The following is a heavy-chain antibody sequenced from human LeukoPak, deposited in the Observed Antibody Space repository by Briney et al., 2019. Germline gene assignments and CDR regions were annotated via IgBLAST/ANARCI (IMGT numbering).Heavy chain of an antibody. CDR2: ISYDGSNK. CDR1: GFTFSDYY. Sequence: GGSLRLSCEVSGFTFSDYYTSWIRQAPGKGLEWVAVISYDGSNKYYADSVKGRFTISRDNSKNTLYLQMNSLRAEDTAVYYCAKVGGTDYGDPFDYWGQGTLVTVSS. CDR3: AKVGGTDYGDPFDY. D-gene: IGHD4-17*01. J-gene: IGHJ4*02. V-gene: IGHV3-30*18.